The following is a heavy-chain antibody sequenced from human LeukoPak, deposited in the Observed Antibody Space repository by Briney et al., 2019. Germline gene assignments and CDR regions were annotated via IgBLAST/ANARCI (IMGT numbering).Heavy chain of an antibody. V-gene: IGHV4-31*03. CDR1: GGSISSGNYY. J-gene: IGHJ4*02. CDR3: ARRDSWSFDY. Sequence: SQTLSLTCTVSGGSISSGNYYWNWIRQQPGKGLEWIGYIYHSGSTYFNPSLKSRVAMSVDTSKNQLSLKVSSVTAADTAVHYCARRDSWSFDYWGQGTLVTVSS. CDR2: IYHSGST. D-gene: IGHD6-13*01.